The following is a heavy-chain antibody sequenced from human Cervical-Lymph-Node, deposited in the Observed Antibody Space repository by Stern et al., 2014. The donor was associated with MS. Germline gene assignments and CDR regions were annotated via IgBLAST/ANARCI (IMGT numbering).Heavy chain of an antibody. Sequence: QVKLQESGPGLVKPSQTLSLTCTVSGVSISSGGYYWGWIRQQPGNGLEWIGYIYYSGTPHSKPSLKSRVTISVDTSKNQCSLKMSSVTAADTAVYYCARAGDSSAHIYYHYGMDVWGQGTTVTVSS. CDR1: GVSISSGGYY. J-gene: IGHJ6*02. D-gene: IGHD3-22*01. V-gene: IGHV4-31*03. CDR2: IYYSGTP. CDR3: ARAGDSSAHIYYHYGMDV.